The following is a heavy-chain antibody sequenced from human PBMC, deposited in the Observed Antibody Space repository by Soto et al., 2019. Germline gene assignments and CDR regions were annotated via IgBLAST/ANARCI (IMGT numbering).Heavy chain of an antibody. V-gene: IGHV1-18*01. D-gene: IGHD6-6*01. J-gene: IGHJ5*02. Sequence: ASVKVSCKASGYTFTSYGISWVRQAPGQGLEWMGWISAYNGNTNYAQKLQGRVTMTTDTSTSTAYMELRSLRSDDTAVYYCARDRYSSSSTPNWFDPWGQGTLVTVPQ. CDR2: ISAYNGNT. CDR3: ARDRYSSSSTPNWFDP. CDR1: GYTFTSYG.